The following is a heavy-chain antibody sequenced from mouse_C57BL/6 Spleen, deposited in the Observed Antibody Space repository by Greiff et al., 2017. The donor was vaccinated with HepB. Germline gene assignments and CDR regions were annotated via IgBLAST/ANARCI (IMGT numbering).Heavy chain of an antibody. Sequence: EVQLVESGGGLVKPGGSLKLSCAASGFTFSSYAMSWVRQTPEKRLEWVATISDGGSYTYYPDNVKGRFTISRDNAKNNLYLQMSHLKSEDTAMYYCARDQGGYSNYFDYWGQGTTLTVSS. CDR1: GFTFSSYA. CDR2: ISDGGSYT. J-gene: IGHJ2*01. D-gene: IGHD2-5*01. CDR3: ARDQGGYSNYFDY. V-gene: IGHV5-4*01.